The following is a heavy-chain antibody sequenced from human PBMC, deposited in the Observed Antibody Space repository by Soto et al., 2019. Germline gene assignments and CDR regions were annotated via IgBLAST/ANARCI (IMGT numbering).Heavy chain of an antibody. CDR2: VYYSGST. Sequence: QLQLQESGPGLVKPSETLSLTCTVSGGSVSSSSYYWGWVRQPPGKGLEWIGSVYYSGSTYYNPSLESRVTRSVDKSKNQFSLKLMSLSAADTAVYYCGRLEGLATISYYFDYWGQGALVTVSS. J-gene: IGHJ4*02. V-gene: IGHV4-39*01. CDR1: GGSVSSSSYY. D-gene: IGHD3-9*01. CDR3: GRLEGLATISYYFDY.